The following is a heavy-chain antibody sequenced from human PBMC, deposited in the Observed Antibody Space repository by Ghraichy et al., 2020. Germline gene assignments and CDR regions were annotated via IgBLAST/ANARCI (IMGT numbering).Heavy chain of an antibody. CDR2: IYTSGSP. CDR1: GGSIDTYF. Sequence: GSLSLTCIVSGGSIDTYFWSWIRQSAGKRLEWIGQIYTSGSPTYNPSLKSRLTMSKDTSKNQFSLKMSSVTAADTAIYYCAREVRYSTSWDYFDPWGQGTLVTVSS. CDR3: AREVRYSTSWDYFDP. V-gene: IGHV4-4*07. D-gene: IGHD6-6*01. J-gene: IGHJ5*02.